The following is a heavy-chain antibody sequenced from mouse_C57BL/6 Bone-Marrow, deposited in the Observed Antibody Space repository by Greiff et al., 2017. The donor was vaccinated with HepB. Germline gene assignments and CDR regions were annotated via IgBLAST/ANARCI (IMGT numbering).Heavy chain of an antibody. CDR1: GFTFSDFY. CDR2: SRNKANDYTT. V-gene: IGHV7-1*01. CDR3: ASEAAYYWYFDV. Sequence: EVQGVDSGGGLVQSGRSLRLSCATSGFTFSDFYMEWVRQAPGKGLEWIAASRNKANDYTTEYSASVKGRFIVSRYTSQSILYLQMNALRAEDTAIYYCASEAAYYWYFDVWGTGTTVTVSS. J-gene: IGHJ1*03.